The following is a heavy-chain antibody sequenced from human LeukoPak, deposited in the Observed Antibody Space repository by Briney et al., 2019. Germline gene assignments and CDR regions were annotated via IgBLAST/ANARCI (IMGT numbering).Heavy chain of an antibody. CDR1: GFTFSSYA. Sequence: GGSLRLSCAASGFTFSSYAMHWVRQAPGKGLEWVAVISYDGSNKYYADSVKGRFTISRDNSKNTLYLQMNSLRAEDTAVYYCAKDAGTKYYYGSGSYYNQPDYWGQGTLVTVSS. J-gene: IGHJ4*02. D-gene: IGHD3-10*01. CDR2: ISYDGSNK. CDR3: AKDAGTKYYYGSGSYYNQPDY. V-gene: IGHV3-30*04.